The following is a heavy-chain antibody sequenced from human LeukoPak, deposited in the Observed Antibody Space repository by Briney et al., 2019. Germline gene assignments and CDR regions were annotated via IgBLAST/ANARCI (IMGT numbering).Heavy chain of an antibody. D-gene: IGHD5-18*01. Sequence: GGSLRLSCAASGFTFSSYAMHWVRQAPGKGLEWVAVISYDGSNKYYADSVKGRFTISRDNSKNTLYLQMNSLRAEDTAVYYCARDGMHDVDTSDCWGQGTLVTVSS. V-gene: IGHV3-30*04. CDR2: ISYDGSNK. CDR3: ARDGMHDVDTSDC. CDR1: GFTFSSYA. J-gene: IGHJ4*02.